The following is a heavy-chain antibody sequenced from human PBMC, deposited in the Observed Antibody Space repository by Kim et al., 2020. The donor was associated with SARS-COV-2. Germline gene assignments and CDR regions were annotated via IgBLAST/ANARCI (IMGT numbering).Heavy chain of an antibody. J-gene: IGHJ3*02. D-gene: IGHD4-17*01. Sequence: SETLSLTCAVYGGSFSGYYWSWIRQPPGKGLEWVGEINHSGSTNYNPTLKRRVTISVDTSKNQFSLKLSSVTAADTAVYYCAREVTTVTTAFDIWGQGTMVTVSS. CDR1: GGSFSGYY. V-gene: IGHV4-34*01. CDR3: AREVTTVTTAFDI. CDR2: INHSGST.